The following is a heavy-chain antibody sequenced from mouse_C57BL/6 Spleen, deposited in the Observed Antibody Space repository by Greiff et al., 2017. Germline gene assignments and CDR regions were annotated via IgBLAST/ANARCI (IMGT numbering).Heavy chain of an antibody. CDR2: IWRGGST. J-gene: IGHJ4*01. D-gene: IGHD1-3*01. CDR1: GFSLTSYG. CDR3: AKNKEDYYAMDY. Sequence: VQLQQSGPGLVQPSQSLSITCTVSGFSLTSYGVHWVRQSPGKGLEWLGVIWRGGSTVYNAAFMSRLSITKDNSKSQVFFKMNSLQADDTAIYYCAKNKEDYYAMDYWGQGTSVTVSS. V-gene: IGHV2-5*01.